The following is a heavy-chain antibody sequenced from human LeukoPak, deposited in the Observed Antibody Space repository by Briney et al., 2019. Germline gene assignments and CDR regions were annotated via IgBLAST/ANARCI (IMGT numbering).Heavy chain of an antibody. D-gene: IGHD3-22*01. CDR1: GGSISSGGYY. CDR3: ARGIAYYYDSSGYWLVPHFDY. V-gene: IGHV4-31*03. J-gene: IGHJ4*02. CDR2: IYYSGST. Sequence: PSETLSLTCTVSGGSISSGGYYWSWLRQHPGTGLEWIGYIYYSGSTYYNPSLKSRVTISVDTSKNQFSLKLSSVTAADTAVYYCARGIAYYYDSSGYWLVPHFDYWGRGTLVTVSS.